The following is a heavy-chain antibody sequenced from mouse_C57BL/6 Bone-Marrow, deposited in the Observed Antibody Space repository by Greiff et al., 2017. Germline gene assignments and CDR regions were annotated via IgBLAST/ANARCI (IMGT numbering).Heavy chain of an antibody. Sequence: VQLQQPGAELVKPGASVKLSCKASGYTFTSYWMQWVKQRPGQGLEWIGEIDPSDSYTNYNQKFKGKATLTVDTSSSTAYMQLSSLTSEDSAVYYCARDYYCNLYYFDYWGQGTTLTVSS. V-gene: IGHV1-50*01. CDR1: GYTFTSYW. CDR3: ARDYYCNLYYFDY. J-gene: IGHJ2*01. CDR2: IDPSDSYT. D-gene: IGHD1-1*01.